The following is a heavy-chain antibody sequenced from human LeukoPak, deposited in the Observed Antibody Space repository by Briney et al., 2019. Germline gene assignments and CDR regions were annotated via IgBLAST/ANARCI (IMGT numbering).Heavy chain of an antibody. Sequence: PGGSLRLSCAASGFTFGSYGMHWIRQAPGKGLEWVAVTSHDGSNTYYVDSVKGRFIISRDNSKNTLYLQMNSLRAEDTAEYYCAKGPYIAAAGRYYYYGMDVWGQGTTVTVS. CDR3: AKGPYIAAAGRYYYYGMDV. CDR1: GFTFGSYG. J-gene: IGHJ6*02. CDR2: TSHDGSNT. V-gene: IGHV3-30*18. D-gene: IGHD6-13*01.